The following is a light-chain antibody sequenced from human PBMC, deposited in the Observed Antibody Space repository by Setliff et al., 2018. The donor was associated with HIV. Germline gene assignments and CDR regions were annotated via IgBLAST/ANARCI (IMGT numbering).Light chain of an antibody. Sequence: SYELAQPPSVSVAPGRTASIACGGNNIGSKSVHWYQQKTGQAPVLVMYDDDDRPSRIPERFSGSHSGDTATLTISGVEAGDEADYYCQMWNSSSDDPGVFGTGTKVTVL. CDR3: QMWNSSSDDPGV. CDR1: NIGSKS. J-gene: IGLJ1*01. V-gene: IGLV3-21*04. CDR2: DDD.